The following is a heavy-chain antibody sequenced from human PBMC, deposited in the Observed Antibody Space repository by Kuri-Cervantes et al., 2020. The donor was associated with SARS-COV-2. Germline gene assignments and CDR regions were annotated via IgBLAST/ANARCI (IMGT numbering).Heavy chain of an antibody. Sequence: ASVKVSCKASGYTFTGYYMHWVRQAPGQGLEWMGWINPNSGGTNYAQKFQGRVTMTRDTSISTAYMELSSLRSEDTAVYYCASYSSGYYYVLENWFDPWGQGTLVTVSS. V-gene: IGHV1-2*02. J-gene: IGHJ5*02. CDR2: INPNSGGT. CDR3: ASYSSGYYYVLENWFDP. CDR1: GYTFTGYY. D-gene: IGHD3-22*01.